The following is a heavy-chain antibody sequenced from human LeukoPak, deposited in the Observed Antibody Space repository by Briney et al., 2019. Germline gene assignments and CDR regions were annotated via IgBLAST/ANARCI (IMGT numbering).Heavy chain of an antibody. CDR3: ARGSTHYYYYYMDV. Sequence: GGSLRLSCAVSGFTFSSYWMSWVRQAPRKGLEWVANIKQGGSEKYYVDSVKGRFTISRDNAKNSLYLQMNSLRAEDTAVYYCARGSTHYYYYYMDVWGKGTTVTVSS. V-gene: IGHV3-7*04. J-gene: IGHJ6*03. CDR1: GFTFSSYW. CDR2: IKQGGSEK. D-gene: IGHD2/OR15-2a*01.